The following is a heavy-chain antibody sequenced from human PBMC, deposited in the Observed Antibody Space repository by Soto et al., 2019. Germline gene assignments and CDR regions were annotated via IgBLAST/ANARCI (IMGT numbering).Heavy chain of an antibody. CDR1: GFSFGDYY. J-gene: IGHJ5*02. V-gene: IGHV3-11*01. D-gene: IGHD5-12*01. Sequence: QVQLVESGGGLVKPGGSLRLSCAASGFSFGDYYMSWIRQAPGRGLEWISYISGTGRTIDYANSVKGRFTISRDNADKSLYLQMNSLGAEDTALSYCARAPSAHDSFDLWGQGTLVTVSS. CDR2: ISGTGRTI. CDR3: ARAPSAHDSFDL.